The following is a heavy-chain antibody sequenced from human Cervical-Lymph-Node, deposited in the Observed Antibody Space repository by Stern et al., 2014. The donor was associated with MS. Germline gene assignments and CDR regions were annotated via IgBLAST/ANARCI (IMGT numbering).Heavy chain of an antibody. Sequence: QVQLQESGPGLVKPSETLSLTCTVSGGSISSYYWSWIRQPPGKGLEWIGDIYYSGSPNYNPSLKSRVTISVDTSKNQFSLKLSSVTAADTAVYYCARAGQLPPDGYYYYGMDVWGQGTTVTVSS. CDR1: GGSISSYY. CDR3: ARAGQLPPDGYYYYGMDV. J-gene: IGHJ6*02. V-gene: IGHV4-59*01. CDR2: IYYSGSP. D-gene: IGHD2-2*01.